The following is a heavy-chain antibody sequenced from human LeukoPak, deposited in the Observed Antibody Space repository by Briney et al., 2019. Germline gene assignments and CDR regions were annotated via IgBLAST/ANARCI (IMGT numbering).Heavy chain of an antibody. D-gene: IGHD2-2*01. J-gene: IGHJ4*02. Sequence: GGSLRLSCAASGFTFSSYAMSWVRQAPGKGLEWVSAISGSGGSTYYADSVKGRFTISRDNAKNSLYLQMNSLRAEDTAVYYCARIPWHCSSTSCIGGYWGQGTLVTVSS. CDR1: GFTFSSYA. V-gene: IGHV3-23*01. CDR2: ISGSGGST. CDR3: ARIPWHCSSTSCIGGY.